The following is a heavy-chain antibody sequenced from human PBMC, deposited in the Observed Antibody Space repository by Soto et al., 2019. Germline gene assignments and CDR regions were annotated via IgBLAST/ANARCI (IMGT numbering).Heavy chain of an antibody. D-gene: IGHD1-26*01. J-gene: IGHJ4*02. CDR3: ARGVGATHPDY. CDR2: IIPILGIA. V-gene: IGHV1-69*02. Sequence: QVQLVQSGAEVKKPGSSVKVSCKASGGTFSSYTISWVRQAPGQGLEWMGRIIPILGIANYAQKFQGRVTITADKSTSTAYMELSSLRSEDTAVDYCARGVGATHPDYWGQGTLVTVSS. CDR1: GGTFSSYT.